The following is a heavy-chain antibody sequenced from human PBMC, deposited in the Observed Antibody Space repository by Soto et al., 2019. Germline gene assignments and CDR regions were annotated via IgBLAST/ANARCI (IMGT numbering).Heavy chain of an antibody. CDR3: AKDYDILTGYFDY. CDR2: ISYDGSNK. J-gene: IGHJ4*02. D-gene: IGHD3-9*01. CDR1: GFTFSSYG. Sequence: QVQLVESGGGVVQPGRSLRLSCAASGFTFSSYGMHWVRQAPGKGLEWVAVISYDGSNKYYADSVKGRFTISRDNSKNTLYLQMNRLRAEDTAVYYCAKDYDILTGYFDYWGQGTLVTVSS. V-gene: IGHV3-30*18.